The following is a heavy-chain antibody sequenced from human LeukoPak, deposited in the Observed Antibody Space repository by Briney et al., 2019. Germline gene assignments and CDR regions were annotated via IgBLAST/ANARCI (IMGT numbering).Heavy chain of an antibody. V-gene: IGHV3-7*01. J-gene: IGHJ3*02. CDR1: GFTFSDFW. D-gene: IGHD6-13*01. CDR3: ARLGGGHSSSWYDAFDI. CDR2: IKEDGTEK. Sequence: GGSLRLSCAGSGFTFSDFWMTGVRQTPGKGLEWVANIKEDGTEKNLVDSVKGRFTISRDNAKNSLYLQMNSLRAEDTAVYYCARLGGGHSSSWYDAFDIWGQGTMVTVSS.